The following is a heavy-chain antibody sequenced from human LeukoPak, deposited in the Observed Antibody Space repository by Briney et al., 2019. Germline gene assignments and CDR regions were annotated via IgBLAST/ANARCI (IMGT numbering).Heavy chain of an antibody. V-gene: IGHV3-74*01. CDR3: ARDGGYCSSTSCYSYFDY. CDR1: GFTFTTYW. D-gene: IGHD2-2*01. J-gene: IGHJ4*02. CDR2: INSDGSIT. Sequence: GGSLRLSCAASGFTFTTYWMHWVRQAPGKGLVWVSHINSDGSITSYADSVKGRFTISRDNAKNTLYLQMNSLRAEDTAVYYCARDGGYCSSTSCYSYFDYWGQGTLVTVSS.